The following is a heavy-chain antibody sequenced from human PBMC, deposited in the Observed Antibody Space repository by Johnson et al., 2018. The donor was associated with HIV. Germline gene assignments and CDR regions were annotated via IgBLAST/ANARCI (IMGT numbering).Heavy chain of an antibody. CDR2: ISSSGNTI. CDR1: GITFSDYY. Sequence: QMLLVESGGGLVKPGGSLRLSCAASGITFSDYYMSWIRQAPGKGLEWVSYISSSGNTIYYADSVKGRVTISRDNAKKSLYLQMNSLRAEDTAVYYCARDPMAAAGHEAFDVWGQGTVVTVSS. V-gene: IGHV3-11*04. J-gene: IGHJ3*01. CDR3: ARDPMAAAGHEAFDV. D-gene: IGHD6-13*01.